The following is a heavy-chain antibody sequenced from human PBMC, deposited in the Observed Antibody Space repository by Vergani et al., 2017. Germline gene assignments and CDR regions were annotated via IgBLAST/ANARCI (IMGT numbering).Heavy chain of an antibody. CDR2: ISGSGGST. D-gene: IGHD5-18*01. Sequence: EVQLLESGGGLVQPGGSLRLSCAASGFTFSSYAMSWVRQAPGKGLEWVSAISGSGGSTYYADSVKGRFTISRDNSKNTLYLQMNSLRAEDTAVYYCANSGAWIQLWPDYFDYWGQGTLVTVSS. CDR1: GFTFSSYA. CDR3: ANSGAWIQLWPDYFDY. J-gene: IGHJ4*02. V-gene: IGHV3-23*01.